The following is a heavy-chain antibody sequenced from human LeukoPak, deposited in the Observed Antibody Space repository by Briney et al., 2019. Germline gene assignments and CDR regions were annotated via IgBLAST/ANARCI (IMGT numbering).Heavy chain of an antibody. CDR2: IYPGDSDS. Sequence: GESLKISCKGSGYSFTSYWIGWGRQMPGIGLEWMGIIYPGDSDSRYSPSFQGQVTISADTSMITAYLQWSSPKASDTAMYYCARQRAPRIAAAGFDPWGQGTLVTVSS. D-gene: IGHD6-13*01. CDR3: ARQRAPRIAAAGFDP. J-gene: IGHJ5*02. V-gene: IGHV5-51*01. CDR1: GYSFTSYW.